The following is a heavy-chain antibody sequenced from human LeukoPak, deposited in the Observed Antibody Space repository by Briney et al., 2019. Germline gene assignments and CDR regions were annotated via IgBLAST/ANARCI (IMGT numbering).Heavy chain of an antibody. D-gene: IGHD7-27*01. J-gene: IGHJ5*02. Sequence: VASVKVSCKASGGTFSSYAINWVRQATGQGLEWMGWMNPNSGNTGYAQKFQGRVTMTRNTSISTAYMELSSLRSEDTAVYYCASRGAGDRWFDPWGQGTLVTVSS. CDR3: ASRGAGDRWFDP. CDR1: GGTFSSYA. V-gene: IGHV1-8*02. CDR2: MNPNSGNT.